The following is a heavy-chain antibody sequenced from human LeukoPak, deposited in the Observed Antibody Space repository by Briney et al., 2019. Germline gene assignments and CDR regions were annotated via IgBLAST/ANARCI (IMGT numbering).Heavy chain of an antibody. CDR2: IIPIFGTA. CDR1: GGTFSSYA. J-gene: IGHJ4*02. CDR3: ARDLSPRARVVAAMTTRAYFDY. Sequence: SVKVSCKASGGTFSSYAISWVRQAPGQGLEWMGGIIPIFGTANYAQKFQGRVTITADESTSTAYMELSSLRSEDTAVYYRARDLSPRARVVAAMTTRAYFDYWGQGTLVTVSS. D-gene: IGHD2-15*01. V-gene: IGHV1-69*13.